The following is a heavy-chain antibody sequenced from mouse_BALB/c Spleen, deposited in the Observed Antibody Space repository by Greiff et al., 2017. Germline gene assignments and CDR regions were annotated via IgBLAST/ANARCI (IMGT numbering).Heavy chain of an antibody. Sequence: EVQRVESGGGLVQPGGSRKLSCAASGFTFSSFGMHWVRQAPEKGLEWVAYISSGSSTIYYADTVKGRFTISRDNPKNTLFLQMTSLRSEDTAMYYCARSGFYDYEVWFAYWGQGTLVTVSA. CDR3: ARSGFYDYEVWFAY. CDR2: ISSGSSTI. CDR1: GFTFSSFG. V-gene: IGHV5-17*02. J-gene: IGHJ3*01. D-gene: IGHD2-4*01.